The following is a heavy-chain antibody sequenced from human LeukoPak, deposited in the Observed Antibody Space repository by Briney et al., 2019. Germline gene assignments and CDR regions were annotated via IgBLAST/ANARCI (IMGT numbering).Heavy chain of an antibody. CDR2: MNHSGSA. CDR1: GGSFSGYY. J-gene: IGHJ5*02. CDR3: ARLGLS. V-gene: IGHV4-34*01. Sequence: SETLSLTCAVYGGSFSGYYWTWIRQPPGKGLEWIGEMNHSGSANYNPSLKSRVTISVDTSKNQCSLRLSSVTAADTAVYYCARLGLSWGQGTLVTVSS.